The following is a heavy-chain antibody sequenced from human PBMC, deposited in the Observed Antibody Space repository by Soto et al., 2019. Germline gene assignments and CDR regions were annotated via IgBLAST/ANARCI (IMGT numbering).Heavy chain of an antibody. CDR3: ARDAPPTDY. Sequence: QVQLVQSGAEVKKPGASVKVSCKTSGYTFTSYHISWVRQATGQGLEWMGWISAYNIKTNYAQKFQGRVTMTTDTLTSTAYMELRSLRSDDTAVYYCARDAPPTDYWGQGTLVTVSS. V-gene: IGHV1-18*01. J-gene: IGHJ4*02. CDR1: GYTFTSYH. CDR2: ISAYNIKT.